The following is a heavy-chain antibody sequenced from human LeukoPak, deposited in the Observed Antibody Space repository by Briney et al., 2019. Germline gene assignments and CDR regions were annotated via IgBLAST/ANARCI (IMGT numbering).Heavy chain of an antibody. J-gene: IGHJ4*02. Sequence: GASVKVSCKASGYTFTSYGISWVRQAPGQGLEWMGWISAYNGNTNYAQKLQGRVTMTTDTSTSTAYMELRSLRSDDTAVYYCARASYDSSGYDQAFDYWGQGTLVTVSS. D-gene: IGHD3-22*01. CDR2: ISAYNGNT. V-gene: IGHV1-18*01. CDR3: ARASYDSSGYDQAFDY. CDR1: GYTFTSYG.